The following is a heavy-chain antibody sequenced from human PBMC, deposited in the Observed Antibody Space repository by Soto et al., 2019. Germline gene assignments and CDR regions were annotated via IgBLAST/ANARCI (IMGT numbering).Heavy chain of an antibody. Sequence: ETLSLTCTVSGGSISSSSYYWGWIRQPPGKGLEWIGSIYYSGSTYYNPSLKSRVTISVDTSKNQFSLKLSSVTAADTAVYYCARHHWNYGANWFDPWGQGTLVTVSS. CDR3: ARHHWNYGANWFDP. CDR1: GGSISSSSYY. J-gene: IGHJ5*02. V-gene: IGHV4-39*01. D-gene: IGHD1-7*01. CDR2: IYYSGST.